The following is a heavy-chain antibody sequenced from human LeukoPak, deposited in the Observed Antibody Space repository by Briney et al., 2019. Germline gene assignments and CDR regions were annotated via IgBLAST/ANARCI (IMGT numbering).Heavy chain of an antibody. J-gene: IGHJ3*02. CDR2: IYYSGSA. CDR1: GFTFSSCSMN. Sequence: GSLRLSCAASGFTFSSCSMNWVRQPPGKGLEWIGNIYYSGSAYYNPSLKSRVTISVDTSKNQFSLRLSSVTAADTAVYYCARLETYDSSGYYYAAGAFDIWGQGTMVTVSS. CDR3: ARLETYDSSGYYYAAGAFDI. V-gene: IGHV4-39*01. D-gene: IGHD3-22*01.